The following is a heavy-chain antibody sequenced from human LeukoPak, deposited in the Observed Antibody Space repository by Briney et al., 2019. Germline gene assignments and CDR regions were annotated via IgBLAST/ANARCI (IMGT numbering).Heavy chain of an antibody. CDR1: GFTFSDYY. J-gene: IGHJ4*02. CDR2: ISPSSSST. V-gene: IGHV3-11*06. Sequence: TGGSLRLSCAASGFTFSDYYMTWIRQAPGKGLEWLSYISPSSSSTIYADPVKGRFTISRDNAKNSLYLQMDSLRAEDTAVYYCARERRLSDWGQGTLVTVSS. CDR3: ARERRLSD. D-gene: IGHD6-25*01.